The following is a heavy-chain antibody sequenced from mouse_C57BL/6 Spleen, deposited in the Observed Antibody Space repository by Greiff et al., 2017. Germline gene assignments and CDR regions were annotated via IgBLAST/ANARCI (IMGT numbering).Heavy chain of an antibody. J-gene: IGHJ1*03. CDR2: ISYDGSN. CDR3: ARGPPYGSSYWYFDG. CDR1: GYSITSGYY. D-gene: IGHD1-1*01. V-gene: IGHV3-6*01. Sequence: VQLQQSGPGLVKPSQSLSLTCSVTGYSITSGYYWNWIRQFPGNKLEWMGYISYDGSNNSNPSLKNRISITRATSKNQFFLKLNSVTTEDTATYYWARGPPYGSSYWYFDGWGTGTTGTVSS.